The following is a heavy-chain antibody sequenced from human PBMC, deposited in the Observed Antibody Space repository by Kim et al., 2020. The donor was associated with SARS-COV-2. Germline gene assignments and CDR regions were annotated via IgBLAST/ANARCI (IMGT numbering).Heavy chain of an antibody. CDR1: GYSFTNHW. J-gene: IGHJ6*02. Sequence: GESLKISCKGSGYSFTNHWIGWVRQKPGKGLEWMGLIYPEDSDTRYSPSFQGQVTISADESTSTAYLQWSSLTASDTAMYYCARLLLLDEYRRYLYKYGMDVWGQGTPVTVSS. CDR3: ARLLLLDEYRRYLYKYGMDV. D-gene: IGHD1-1*01. V-gene: IGHV5-51*01. CDR2: IYPEDSDT.